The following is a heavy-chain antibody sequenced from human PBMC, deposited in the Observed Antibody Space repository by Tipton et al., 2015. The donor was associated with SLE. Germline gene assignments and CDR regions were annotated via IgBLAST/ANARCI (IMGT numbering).Heavy chain of an antibody. D-gene: IGHD2-15*01. CDR2: ISSRGSSK. CDR3: AKGRGGGMPMDV. V-gene: IGHV3-21*01. CDR1: DFIFNLYT. Sequence: GSLRLSCAASDFIFNLYTMHWVRQAPGKGLEWVSSISSRGSSKYYADSVKGRFTISRDNSKNTLYLQMNSLRVEDTAVYYCAKGRGGGMPMDVWGQGTTVTVSS. J-gene: IGHJ6*02.